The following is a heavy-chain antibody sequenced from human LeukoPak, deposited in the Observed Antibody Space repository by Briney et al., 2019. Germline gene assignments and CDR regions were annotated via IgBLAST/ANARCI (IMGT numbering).Heavy chain of an antibody. D-gene: IGHD3-22*01. Sequence: PGGSLRLSRAASGFTFSGYAMSWVRQAPGKGLEWDSTISDNGGRTYYADSVKGRFTISRDNSKNTLFLQMNSLRAEDSAVYYCATDREGDPSAYYLVGGQGTLITVSS. V-gene: IGHV3-23*01. J-gene: IGHJ4*02. CDR1: GFTFSGYA. CDR2: ISDNGGRT. CDR3: ATDREGDPSAYYLV.